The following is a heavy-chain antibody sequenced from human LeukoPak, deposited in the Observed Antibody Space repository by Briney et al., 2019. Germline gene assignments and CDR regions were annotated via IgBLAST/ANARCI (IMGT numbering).Heavy chain of an antibody. D-gene: IGHD5-12*01. CDR3: ARARRSDLKWRPFDY. V-gene: IGHV4-31*03. Sequence: PSGTLSLTRTVSGGSLSSGGYYWGWIRQHPGKGLGWIGYMYDGGSTYYNTSLKSGFTISVDTSKTQFSLKLSSVTAADTAVYYCARARRSDLKWRPFDYWGQGTLVTVSS. J-gene: IGHJ4*02. CDR1: GGSLSSGGYY. CDR2: MYDGGST.